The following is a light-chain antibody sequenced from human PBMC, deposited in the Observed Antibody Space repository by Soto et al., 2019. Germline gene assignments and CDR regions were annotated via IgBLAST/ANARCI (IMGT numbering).Light chain of an antibody. CDR1: QSISSY. V-gene: IGKV1-39*01. CDR3: QQSYSTRV. Sequence: DLQMTQSPSSLSASVGDRVTITCRASQSISSYLNWYQQKPGKAPKLPIYAASSLQSGVPSRFSGSGSGTDFTLTISSLQPEDFATYYCQQSYSTRVFGPGTKVDIK. J-gene: IGKJ3*01. CDR2: AAS.